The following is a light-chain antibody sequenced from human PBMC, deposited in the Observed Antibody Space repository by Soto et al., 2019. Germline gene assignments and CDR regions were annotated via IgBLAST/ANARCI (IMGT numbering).Light chain of an antibody. CDR1: QSVSGN. J-gene: IGKJ1*01. V-gene: IGKV3-15*01. Sequence: EIVMTQSPATLSVSPGERATLSCRASQSVSGNLAWYQQKPGQAPRLLIYGASSRATGVPARFSRSGSGTKFALTISRLQSEDFAVYYCQQYNNWLWTVGQGTKVDSK. CDR3: QQYNNWLWT. CDR2: GAS.